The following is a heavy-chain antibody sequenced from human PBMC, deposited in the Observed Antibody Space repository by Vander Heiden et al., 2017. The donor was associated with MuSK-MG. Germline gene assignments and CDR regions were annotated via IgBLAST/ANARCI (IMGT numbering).Heavy chain of an antibody. V-gene: IGHV1-69*04. Sequence: QVQLVQSGAEVKKPGSSVKVSCKASGGTFSSYGFSWLGQAPGQGLEWLGEIIPILGVANYAQTFQGRVTITADESTSTAYMELSSLRSEDTAVYFCASQLGYCSGTSCYGFYYFDYWGQGTLVTVSS. J-gene: IGHJ4*02. CDR2: IIPILGVA. D-gene: IGHD2-2*01. CDR1: GGTFSSYG. CDR3: ASQLGYCSGTSCYGFYYFDY.